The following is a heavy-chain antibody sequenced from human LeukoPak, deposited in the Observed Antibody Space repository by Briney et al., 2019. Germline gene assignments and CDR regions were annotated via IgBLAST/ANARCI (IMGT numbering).Heavy chain of an antibody. CDR3: ASGGLKYYYDSSGYPNDAFDI. D-gene: IGHD3-22*01. V-gene: IGHV4-34*01. CDR2: INHSGST. J-gene: IGHJ3*02. Sequence: SETLSLTCAVYGGSFSGYYWSWIRQPPGKGLEWIGEINHSGSTNYNPSLKSRVTISVDTSKNQFSLKLSSVTAADTAVYYCASGGLKYYYDSSGYPNDAFDIWGQGTMVTVSS. CDR1: GGSFSGYY.